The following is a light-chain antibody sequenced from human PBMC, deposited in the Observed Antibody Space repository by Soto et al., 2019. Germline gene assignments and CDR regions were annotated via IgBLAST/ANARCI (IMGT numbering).Light chain of an antibody. CDR3: QQRSNWPWT. CDR2: DAS. V-gene: IGKV3-11*01. CDR1: QSVSSF. J-gene: IGKJ1*01. Sequence: EVMLTQSPATLSLSPGDRATLSCRASQSVSSFLAWYQQKPGQAPRLLIYDASNRATGTPARFSGSGSGTDCTLTISSLEPEDFAVYYCQQRSNWPWTFGQGTKVDIK.